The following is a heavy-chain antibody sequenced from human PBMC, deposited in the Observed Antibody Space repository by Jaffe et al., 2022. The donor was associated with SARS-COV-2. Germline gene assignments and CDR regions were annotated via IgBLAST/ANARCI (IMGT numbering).Heavy chain of an antibody. Sequence: QVQLQESGPGLVKPSETLSLTCTVSGGSISSYYWSWIRQPPGKGLEWIGYIYYSGSTNYNPSLKSRVTISVDTSKNQFSLKLSSVTAADTAVYYCARSPYSSGWYQVGGYFDYWGQGTLVTVSS. CDR1: GGSISSYY. J-gene: IGHJ4*02. CDR2: IYYSGST. D-gene: IGHD6-19*01. CDR3: ARSPYSSGWYQVGGYFDY. V-gene: IGHV4-59*01.